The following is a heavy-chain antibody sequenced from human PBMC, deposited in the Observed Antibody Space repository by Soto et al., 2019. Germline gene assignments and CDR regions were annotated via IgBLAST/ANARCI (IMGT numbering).Heavy chain of an antibody. Sequence: SETLSLTCSVSGGSINNNYYYWGWVRQPPGKGLEWIGYIYHSGSTYYNPSLKSRVTISVDRSKNQFSLKLSSVTAADTAVYYCARVPDRWGQGTLVT. CDR2: IYHSGST. J-gene: IGHJ5*02. CDR3: ARVPDR. CDR1: GGSINNNYYY. D-gene: IGHD2-2*01. V-gene: IGHV4-30-2*01.